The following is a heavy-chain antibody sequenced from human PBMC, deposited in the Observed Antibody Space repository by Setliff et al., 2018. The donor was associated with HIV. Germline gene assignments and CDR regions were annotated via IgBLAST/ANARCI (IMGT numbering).Heavy chain of an antibody. V-gene: IGHV1-8*01. CDR3: ARVDDGGGAVDY. CDR1: GYTFTSYD. D-gene: IGHD4-17*01. J-gene: IGHJ4*02. CDR2: MNPNSGNT. Sequence: ASVKVSCKASGYTFTSYDINWVRQATGQGLEWMGWMNPNSGNTGYAQKFQGRVTMTRNTSISTAYMELSSLRSEDTAVYYCARVDDGGGAVDYWGQGTLVTVSS.